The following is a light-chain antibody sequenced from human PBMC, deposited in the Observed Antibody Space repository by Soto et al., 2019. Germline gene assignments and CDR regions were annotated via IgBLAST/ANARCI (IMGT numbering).Light chain of an antibody. CDR1: SSDVGGYNY. V-gene: IGLV2-14*01. J-gene: IGLJ2*01. CDR3: SSYTSSSTLE. CDR2: EVS. Sequence: QSVLTQPASVSGSPGQSITISCTGTSSDVGGYNYVSWYQQHPGKASKLMIYEVSNRPSGVSNRFSGSKSGNTASLTISGLQAEDEADYYCSSYTSSSTLEFGGGTKLTVL.